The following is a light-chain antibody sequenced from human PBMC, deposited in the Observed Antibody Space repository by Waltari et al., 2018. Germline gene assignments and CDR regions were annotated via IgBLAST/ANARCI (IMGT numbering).Light chain of an antibody. CDR2: WAP. V-gene: IGKV4-1*01. Sequence: DIVMTQSPDSLAVSLGERATINCKSTQTVLHRSNNKNYLAWYQQKPGQPPKLLIYWAPTRESGVPDRFSGSGSGTDFTLTISSLQAEDVAVYYCQQYYNTPLTFGGGTKVEIK. CDR1: QTVLHRSNNKNY. J-gene: IGKJ4*01. CDR3: QQYYNTPLT.